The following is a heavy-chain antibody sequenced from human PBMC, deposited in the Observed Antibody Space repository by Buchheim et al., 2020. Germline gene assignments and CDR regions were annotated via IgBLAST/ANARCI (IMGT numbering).Heavy chain of an antibody. D-gene: IGHD6-25*01. CDR3: ARGIAATANPNWFDP. CDR1: GFSFSSYW. J-gene: IGHJ5*02. Sequence: EVQLVESGGGLVQPGGSLRLSCAASGFSFSSYWMHWVRQAPGRGLVWVSRITSDGSGTGYADSVTGRFTISRDTAKNTLYLQMNSLSPEDTAVYFCARGIAATANPNWFDPWGQGTL. V-gene: IGHV3-74*01. CDR2: ITSDGSGT.